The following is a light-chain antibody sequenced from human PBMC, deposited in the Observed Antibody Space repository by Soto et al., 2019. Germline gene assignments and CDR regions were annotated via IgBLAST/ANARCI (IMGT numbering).Light chain of an antibody. CDR1: QSISDF. CDR3: QQYNSYS. CDR2: AAS. J-gene: IGKJ1*01. Sequence: DIQMTQALYSLSASVGDRVTITCRASQSISDFLNCYQQKPGKPPKLLIYAASTLQSGVPSRFSGSGSGTDFTLTISGMDPEDFATDYCQQYNSYSFGQGTKVEIK. V-gene: IGKV1-39*01.